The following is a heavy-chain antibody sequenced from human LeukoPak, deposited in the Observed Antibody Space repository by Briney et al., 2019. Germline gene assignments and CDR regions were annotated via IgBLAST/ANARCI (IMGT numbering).Heavy chain of an antibody. D-gene: IGHD1-26*01. CDR1: GYSITSGFF. CDR3: TRRISSGSYSDY. J-gene: IGHJ4*02. V-gene: IGHV4-38-2*02. Sequence: TSETLSLTXTVSGYSITSGFFWGWIRKPPGQGLEWIGSISHSGMTYHNPSLKSRVTMSVDTSKNQFSLELGSVTAADTAVYYCTRRISSGSYSDYWGQGSLVTVSS. CDR2: ISHSGMT.